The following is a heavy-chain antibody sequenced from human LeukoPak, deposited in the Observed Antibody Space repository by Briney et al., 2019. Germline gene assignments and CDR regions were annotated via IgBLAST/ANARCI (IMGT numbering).Heavy chain of an antibody. CDR3: AKESAAAGYFDY. D-gene: IGHD6-13*01. CDR2: ISKSVDFT. J-gene: IGHJ4*01. Sequence: GGSLRLSCAASGFTFSSSAMSWVRQAPGKGLEWVSVISKSVDFTYYADSVKGRFTISRDSSKNTLNLQMNSLRAEDTAVYYCAKESAAAGYFDYWGVGTLVTVSS. V-gene: IGHV3-23*01. CDR1: GFTFSSSA.